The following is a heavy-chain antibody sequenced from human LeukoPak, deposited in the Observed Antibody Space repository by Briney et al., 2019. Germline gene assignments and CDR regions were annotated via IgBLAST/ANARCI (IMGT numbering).Heavy chain of an antibody. J-gene: IGHJ4*02. D-gene: IGHD6-13*01. CDR1: GFTFSSYG. V-gene: IGHV3-30*18. Sequence: GGSLRLSCAASGFTFSSYGMHWVRQAPGKGLEWVAVISYDGSNKYYADSVKGRFTISRDNSKNTLYLQMNSLRAEDTAVYYCAKLVQQLGDYWVQGTLVTVSS. CDR2: ISYDGSNK. CDR3: AKLVQQLGDY.